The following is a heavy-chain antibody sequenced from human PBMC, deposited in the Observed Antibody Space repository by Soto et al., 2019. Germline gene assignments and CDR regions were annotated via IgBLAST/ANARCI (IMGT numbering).Heavy chain of an antibody. V-gene: IGHV3-21*01. D-gene: IGHD2-21*02. J-gene: IGHJ2*01. CDR2: ISSGRIYI. CDR1: GFNFNTYA. Sequence: EVQLVESGGGLVKPGGSLRLSCAASGFNFNTYAMNWVRQAPGKGLEWVSYISSGRIYIYYAESVKGRFTVSRDNAKNSRDLEMNSLRAEDTAIYYCARDRGDSGFFDLWGRGTLVTVSS. CDR3: ARDRGDSGFFDL.